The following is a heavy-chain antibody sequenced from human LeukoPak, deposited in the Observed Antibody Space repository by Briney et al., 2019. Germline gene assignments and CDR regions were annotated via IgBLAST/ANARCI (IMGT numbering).Heavy chain of an antibody. J-gene: IGHJ4*02. D-gene: IGHD1-7*01. V-gene: IGHV3-30*18. CDR1: GFTFSSYG. CDR3: AKIRAIFNWNYAYYFDY. Sequence: GGSLRLSCAASGFTFSSYGMHWVRQAPGKGLEWVAVISYDGSDKYYADSVKGRFTISRDNSKNTLYLQMNSLRAEDTAVYYCAKIRAIFNWNYAYYFDYWGQGSLVTVSS. CDR2: ISYDGSDK.